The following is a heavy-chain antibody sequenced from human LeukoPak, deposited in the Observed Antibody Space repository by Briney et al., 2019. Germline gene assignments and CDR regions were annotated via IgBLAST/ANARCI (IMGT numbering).Heavy chain of an antibody. Sequence: GGSLRLSCSASGFTFSSYSMNWVRQAPGKGLEWVSSISSISSYIYYADSVKGRFTISRDNAKNSLYLQMNSLRAEDTAVYYCARDRGAEAVAESDYWGQGTLVTVSS. CDR3: ARDRGAEAVAESDY. CDR2: ISSISSYI. D-gene: IGHD6-19*01. J-gene: IGHJ4*02. V-gene: IGHV3-21*01. CDR1: GFTFSSYS.